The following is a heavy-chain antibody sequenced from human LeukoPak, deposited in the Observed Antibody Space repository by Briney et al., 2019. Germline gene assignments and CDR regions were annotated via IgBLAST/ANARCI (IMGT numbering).Heavy chain of an antibody. CDR1: GGSFSGYY. J-gene: IGHJ3*02. CDR2: INHSGTT. D-gene: IGHD4-17*01. CDR3: VRPRAPVTRISSFDI. Sequence: SETLSLTCAVYGGSFSGYYWSWIRQPPGKGLEWIGEINHSGTTNYNPSLKSRVTISVDTSKNQFSLKLSSVTAADTAVYYCVRPRAPVTRISSFDIWGQGTMVTVSS. V-gene: IGHV4-34*01.